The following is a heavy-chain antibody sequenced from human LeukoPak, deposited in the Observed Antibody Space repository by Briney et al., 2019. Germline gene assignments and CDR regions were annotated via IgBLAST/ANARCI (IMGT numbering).Heavy chain of an antibody. D-gene: IGHD1-20*01. CDR1: GFTFSSYS. V-gene: IGHV3-21*01. Sequence: GGSLRLSCAASGFTFSSYSMNWVRQAPGKGLEWVSSISSSSSYIYYADSVKGRFTISRGNAKNSLYLQMDSLRAEDTAVYYCARGEYNWNDGVSCFDYWGQGTLVTVYS. CDR3: ARGEYNWNDGVSCFDY. J-gene: IGHJ4*02. CDR2: ISSSSSYI.